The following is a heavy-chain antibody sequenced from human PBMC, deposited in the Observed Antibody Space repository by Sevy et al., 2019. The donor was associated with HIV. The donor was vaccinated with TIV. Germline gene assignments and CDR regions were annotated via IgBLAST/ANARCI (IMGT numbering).Heavy chain of an antibody. CDR2: MHSDGNT. CDR3: ARDTGRNY. V-gene: IGHV4-4*07. D-gene: IGHD1-26*01. CDR1: GASITTYY. Sequence: SETLSLTCTVSGASITTYYWSWFRQPAGKGLAWIGRMHSDGNTNYNPSLQGRVTMSFDTSKNQFSLTLDFVTAADAAVYYCARDTGRNYWGQGILVTISS. J-gene: IGHJ4*02.